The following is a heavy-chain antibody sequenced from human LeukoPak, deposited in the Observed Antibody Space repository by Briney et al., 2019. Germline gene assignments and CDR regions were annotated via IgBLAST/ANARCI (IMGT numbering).Heavy chain of an antibody. V-gene: IGHV3-23*01. CDR3: AKALSTIAARPFDY. Sequence: PGGSLRLSCAASGFTFSIYAMSWVRQAPGKGLEWVSAISGSGGSTYSADSVKGRFSISRDNSKNTLYLQLNSLRAEDTAVYYCAKALSTIAARPFDYWGQGTLVTVSS. CDR1: GFTFSIYA. J-gene: IGHJ4*02. D-gene: IGHD6-6*01. CDR2: ISGSGGST.